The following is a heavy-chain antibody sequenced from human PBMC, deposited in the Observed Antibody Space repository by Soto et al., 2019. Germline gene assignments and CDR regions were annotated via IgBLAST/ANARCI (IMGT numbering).Heavy chain of an antibody. CDR3: ARWKYSYANLPGDWFDS. D-gene: IGHD5-18*01. J-gene: IGHJ5*01. V-gene: IGHV4-61*01. CDR1: GGSLSSGSYY. Sequence: QVQLQESGPALVKPSETLSLTCTVSGGSLSSGSYYWGWIRQPPGKALEWMGYIYRGGSTKYNPYLKSRVTISIDTSENQFALKLRSLTAADTAVYYCARWKYSYANLPGDWFDSWGQGTLVTVSS. CDR2: IYRGGST.